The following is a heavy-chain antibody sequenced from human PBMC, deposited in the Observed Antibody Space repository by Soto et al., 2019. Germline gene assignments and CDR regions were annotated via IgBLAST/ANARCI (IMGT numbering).Heavy chain of an antibody. D-gene: IGHD3-22*01. V-gene: IGHV3-30*04. CDR1: GLTFSSYA. J-gene: IGHJ5*02. CDR3: AREGHYSNSSGDYYGNWFDP. CDR2: VSYDGTYK. Sequence: LRLSCETSGLTFSSYALHWVRQAPGKGLKWVAVVSYDGTYKYYADSVKGRFTISRDNSGNTLYLQMNSLTVEDTAVYYCAREGHYSNSSGDYYGNWFDPWGQGTRVTVSS.